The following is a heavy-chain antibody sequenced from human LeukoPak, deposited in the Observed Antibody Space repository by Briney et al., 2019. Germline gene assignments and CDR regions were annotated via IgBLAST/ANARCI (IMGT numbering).Heavy chain of an antibody. CDR3: ARGLNSGMTDY. CDR2: IIPIIRQT. D-gene: IGHD1-26*01. V-gene: IGHV1-69*08. CDR1: EDISSSYT. J-gene: IGHJ4*02. Sequence: SVKVSCRTSEDISSSYTISWVRQAPGQELQWMGRIIPIIRQTKYSQKFQGRVTITADKSTSTVYMDLSGLTSDDTALYFCARGLNSGMTDYWGQGTLVTVSS.